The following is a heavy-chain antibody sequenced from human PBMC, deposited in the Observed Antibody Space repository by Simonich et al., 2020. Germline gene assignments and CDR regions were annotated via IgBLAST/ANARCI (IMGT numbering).Heavy chain of an antibody. D-gene: IGHD6-13*01. CDR1: GYSISSGYY. CDR3: ARVGYSNYYYYGMDV. Sequence: QVQLQESGPGLVKPSETLSLTCAVSGYSISSGYYWGWIRQPPGKGLEWIGSIYHSGSTNYNPSRKSRVTISVDTSKTQFSLKLSSVTAADTAVYYCARVGYSNYYYYGMDVWGQGTTVTVSS. V-gene: IGHV4-38-2*01. J-gene: IGHJ6*02. CDR2: IYHSGST.